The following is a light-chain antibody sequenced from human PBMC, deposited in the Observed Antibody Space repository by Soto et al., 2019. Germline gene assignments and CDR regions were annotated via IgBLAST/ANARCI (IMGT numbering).Light chain of an antibody. CDR2: GAS. CDR3: QQYDNWPWT. CDR1: QSISDT. Sequence: EIVMTQSPDTLSVSPGGRATLSCRASQSISDTLAWYQQKPGQAPRLLIYGASRRATGFPARFSGSGSATDFTLTISSLQSEDFAVYYCQQYDNWPWTFGQGTKVDIK. V-gene: IGKV3-15*01. J-gene: IGKJ1*01.